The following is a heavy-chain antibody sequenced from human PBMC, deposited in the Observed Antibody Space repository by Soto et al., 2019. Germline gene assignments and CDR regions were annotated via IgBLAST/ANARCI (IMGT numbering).Heavy chain of an antibody. J-gene: IGHJ3*02. D-gene: IGHD1-26*01. CDR1: GGSIYTYY. CDR2: ISDGGST. CDR3: ARDKEWEPPDDAFDI. Sequence: ETLSLTCNVSGGSIYTYYWNWIRQSPGKGLEWIGYISDGGSTYYNPSLKSRVTISVDTSKNQFSLKLSSVTAADTAVYYCARDKEWEPPDDAFDIWGQGTMVTVSS. V-gene: IGHV4-59*12.